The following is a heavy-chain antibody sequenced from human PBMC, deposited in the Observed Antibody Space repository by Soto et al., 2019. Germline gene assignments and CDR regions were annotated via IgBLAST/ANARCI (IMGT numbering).Heavy chain of an antibody. CDR2: INPNSGGT. CDR1: TCNY. J-gene: IGHJ4*02. D-gene: IGHD6-13*01. CDR3: AREEATAGNDCFDY. Sequence: QVQLVQSGAEVKKPGASVKVSCKASTCNYLHWVRQAPGQGLEWMGWINPNSGGTHYAEQFQGRVTMTWDTSISTVYMELNSLTSDDTAVYYCAREEATAGNDCFDYWGQGTLVTVSS. V-gene: IGHV1-2*02.